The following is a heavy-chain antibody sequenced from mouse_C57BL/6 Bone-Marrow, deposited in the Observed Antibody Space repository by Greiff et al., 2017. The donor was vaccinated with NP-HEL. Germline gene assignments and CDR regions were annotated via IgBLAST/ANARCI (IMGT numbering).Heavy chain of an antibody. CDR1: GYSFTGYY. D-gene: IGHD1-1*01. Sequence: VQLQQSGPELVKPGASVKISCKASGYSFTGYYMNWVKQSPEKSLEWIGEINPSTGGTTYNQKFKAKATLTVDKSSSTAYMQLKSLTSEDSAVYYCARLRVITTVVAPLDYWGQGTTLTVSS. V-gene: IGHV1-42*01. CDR2: INPSTGGT. CDR3: ARLRVITTVVAPLDY. J-gene: IGHJ2*01.